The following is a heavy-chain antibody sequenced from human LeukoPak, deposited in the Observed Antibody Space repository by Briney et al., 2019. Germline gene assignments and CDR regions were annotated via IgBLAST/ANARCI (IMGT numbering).Heavy chain of an antibody. V-gene: IGHV4-38-2*02. D-gene: IGHD6-19*01. CDR3: AREMGIAVAGTGTSYFDY. CDR1: GYSISSGYY. CDR2: IYHSGST. J-gene: IGHJ4*02. Sequence: SETLSLTCAVSGYSISSGYYWGWIRQPPGKGLEWIGSIYHSGSTYYNPSLKSRVTISVDTSKNQFSLKLSSVTAADTAVYYCAREMGIAVAGTGTSYFDYWGQGTLVTVSS.